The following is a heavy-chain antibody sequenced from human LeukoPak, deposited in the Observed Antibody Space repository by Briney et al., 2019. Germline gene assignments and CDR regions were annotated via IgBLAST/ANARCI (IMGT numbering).Heavy chain of an antibody. CDR1: GFTFSSYG. D-gene: IGHD5-12*01. CDR3: SKLPRDYSGYDMYDFDY. CDR2: ISGTGGTT. V-gene: IGHV3-23*01. Sequence: GGTLRLSCAASGFTFSSYGMSWVRQAPGKGLEWVSAISGTGGTTYYADSVKGRFTISRDNSKNTLYLQMNSLRAEDTAVYYCSKLPRDYSGYDMYDFDYWGQGTLVTVSS. J-gene: IGHJ4*02.